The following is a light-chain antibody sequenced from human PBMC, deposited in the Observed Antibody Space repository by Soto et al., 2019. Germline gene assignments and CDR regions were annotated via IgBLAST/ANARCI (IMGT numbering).Light chain of an antibody. Sequence: IVLTQSPGTLSLSPGERGTLSCRASQHIASSYLAWYQQKRGQPPRLLIYGASTRASGIPDRFSGSGSGTDFNLTISSLQPEDFATYFCLQDYTSPLTFGQGTKVEIK. CDR1: QHIASSY. CDR2: GAS. V-gene: IGKV3-20*01. J-gene: IGKJ1*01. CDR3: LQDYTSPLT.